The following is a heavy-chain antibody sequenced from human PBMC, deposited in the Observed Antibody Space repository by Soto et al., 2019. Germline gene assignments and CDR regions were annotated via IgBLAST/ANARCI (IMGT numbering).Heavy chain of an antibody. D-gene: IGHD3-22*01. Sequence: PGGSLRLSCEASGFTFSSHAMHWVRQAPGKGLEYVSAISSNGGNTYYADSVKGRFTISRDNSKNTLYLQMSSLRTEDTAVYYCVKAVFSGYYYVPFDYWGQGTLVTVSS. V-gene: IGHV3-64D*06. J-gene: IGHJ4*02. CDR2: ISSNGGNT. CDR1: GFTFSSHA. CDR3: VKAVFSGYYYVPFDY.